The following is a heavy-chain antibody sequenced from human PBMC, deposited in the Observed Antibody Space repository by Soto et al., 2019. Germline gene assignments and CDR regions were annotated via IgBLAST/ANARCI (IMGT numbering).Heavy chain of an antibody. D-gene: IGHD6-6*01. CDR1: GGSISRSSYY. CDR3: ARVLDEDYSSSSDYFDP. Sequence: SEALSLTCTVSGGSISRSSYYWGLIRQPPGKGLEWIGSVYYSGSTYYDPSLKSRVTISVDTSKNQFSLRLSSVTAADTAVYYCARVLDEDYSSSSDYFDPWGQGTLVTVS. J-gene: IGHJ5*02. CDR2: VYYSGST. V-gene: IGHV4-39*07.